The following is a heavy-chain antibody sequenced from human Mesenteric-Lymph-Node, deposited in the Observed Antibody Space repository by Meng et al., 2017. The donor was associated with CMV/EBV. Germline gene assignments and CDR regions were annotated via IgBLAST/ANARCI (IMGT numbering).Heavy chain of an antibody. CDR3: VRGGDAWNRDYWFDP. V-gene: IGHV3-23*03. CDR2: IYCGGIRT. D-gene: IGHD2-21*01. Sequence: GGSLRLSCAASGITFRSYAMSWVRQAPGKGLEWVSVIYCGGIRTDYADSVKGRFTISRDNAKNTLYLQINSLRVDDMAMYYCVRGGDAWNRDYWFDPWGQGTLVTVSS. J-gene: IGHJ5*02. CDR1: GITFRSYA.